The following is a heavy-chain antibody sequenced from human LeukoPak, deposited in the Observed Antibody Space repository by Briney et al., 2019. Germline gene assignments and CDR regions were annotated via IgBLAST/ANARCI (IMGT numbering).Heavy chain of an antibody. J-gene: IGHJ4*02. CDR2: INSDGSTT. CDR1: GFTFSSYW. CDR3: ARDLSIAGRGGY. V-gene: IGHV3-74*01. Sequence: PGGSLRLSCAASGFTFSSYWMHWVRQAPGKGLVWVSRINSDGSTTSYADSVKGRFTISRDNSKNTLYLQMNSLRAEDTAVYYCARDLSIAGRGGYWGQGTLVTVSS. D-gene: IGHD6-13*01.